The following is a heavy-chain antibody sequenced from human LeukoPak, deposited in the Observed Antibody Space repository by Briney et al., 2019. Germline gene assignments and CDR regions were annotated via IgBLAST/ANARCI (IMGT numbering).Heavy chain of an antibody. CDR2: IYYSGSS. CDR3: ARAPKGMTTVRYYYYYYMDV. Sequence: SETLSLTCTVSGGSISSGDHYWTWIRQHPGKGLEWIGYIYYSGSSFYNPSLKSRVTMSVDTSKNQFSLKLSSVTAADTAVYFCARAPKGMTTVRYYYYYYMDVWGKGTTVTVSS. D-gene: IGHD4-11*01. V-gene: IGHV4-31*03. CDR1: GGSISSGDHY. J-gene: IGHJ6*03.